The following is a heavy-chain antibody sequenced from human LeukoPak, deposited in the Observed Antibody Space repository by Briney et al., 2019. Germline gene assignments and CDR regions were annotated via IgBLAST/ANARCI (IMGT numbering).Heavy chain of an antibody. Sequence: SETLSLTCTVSGGSISSYYWSWIRQPPGKGLEWIGYIYYSGSTNYNPSLKSRVTISVDTSKNQFSLKLSSVTAADTAVYYCAIVPPSYSSSWYGDYYYYYYMDVWGKGTTVTVSS. D-gene: IGHD6-13*01. CDR1: GGSISSYY. J-gene: IGHJ6*03. CDR2: IYYSGST. V-gene: IGHV4-59*01. CDR3: AIVPPSYSSSWYGDYYYYYYMDV.